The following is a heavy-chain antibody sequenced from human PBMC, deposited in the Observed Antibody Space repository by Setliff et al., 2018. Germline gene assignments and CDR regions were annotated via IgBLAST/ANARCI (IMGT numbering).Heavy chain of an antibody. Sequence: GGSLRLSCAASGFTFNNFWMSWVRQAPGKGLEWVANIKQDGSDQYYVDSVEGRFTISRDNAKNSLYLQMNSLRAEDTAVYYCVRDVLQAISVGKPFDIWGQGTMVTVSS. V-gene: IGHV3-7*03. CDR2: IKQDGSDQ. J-gene: IGHJ3*02. CDR3: VRDVLQAISVGKPFDI. CDR1: GFTFNNFW. D-gene: IGHD6-19*01.